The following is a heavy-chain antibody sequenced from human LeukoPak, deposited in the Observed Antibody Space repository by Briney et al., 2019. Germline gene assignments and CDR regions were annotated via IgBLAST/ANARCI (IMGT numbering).Heavy chain of an antibody. CDR3: ARGHYYGSGSYLY. V-gene: IGHV4-39*07. CDR1: GGSISSGSYY. D-gene: IGHD3-10*01. Sequence: SETLSLTCTVSGGSISSGSYYWDWIRQPPGKGLEWIGEINHSGSTNYNPSLKSRVTISVDTSKNQFSLKLSSVTAADTAVYYCARGHYYGSGSYLYWGQGTLVTVSS. CDR2: INHSGST. J-gene: IGHJ4*02.